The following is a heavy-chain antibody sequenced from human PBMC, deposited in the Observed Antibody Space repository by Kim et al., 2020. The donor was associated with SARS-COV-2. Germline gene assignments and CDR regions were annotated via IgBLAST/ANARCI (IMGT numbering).Heavy chain of an antibody. CDR1: GFIFDTYA. CDR3: AREGRHCSGTACYLFDY. J-gene: IGHJ4*02. D-gene: IGHD2-2*01. V-gene: IGHV3-64*02. CDR2: ISSNGADP. Sequence: GGSLRLSCAASGFIFDTYAMHWVRQTPGRRLEYVSAISSNGADPYYADSVKGRFIISRDNSKNTMYLQMGSLRAEDMAVYYCAREGRHCSGTACYLFDYWGQGTLVNVSS.